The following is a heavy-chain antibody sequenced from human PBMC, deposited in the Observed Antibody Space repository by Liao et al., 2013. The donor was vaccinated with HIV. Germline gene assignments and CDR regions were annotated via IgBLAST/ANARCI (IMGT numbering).Heavy chain of an antibody. CDR3: ARGTTNYFYYYMDV. J-gene: IGHJ6*03. D-gene: IGHD1-26*01. V-gene: IGHV4-4*07. CDR1: GGSIRSDY. CDR2: IYTGGST. Sequence: QVLLKESGPGLVKPSETLSLTCTVSGGSIRSDYWSWIRQPAGKGLEWIGRIYTGGSTNYNPSLESRVTMSSDTSKNQFSLKLSSVTAADTAVYYCARGTTNYFYYYMDVWGKGTTVIVSS.